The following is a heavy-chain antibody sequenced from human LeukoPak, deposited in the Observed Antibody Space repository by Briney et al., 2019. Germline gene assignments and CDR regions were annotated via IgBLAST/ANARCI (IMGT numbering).Heavy chain of an antibody. J-gene: IGHJ4*02. D-gene: IGHD3-22*01. CDR1: GFTVSSNY. Sequence: PGGSLRLSCAASGFTVSSNYMSWVRQAPGKGLEWVSVIYSGGSTYYADSVKGRFTISRDNAKNSLYLQMNSLRAEDTAVYYCARDPYYYDSSGYFYYWGQGTLVTVSS. CDR3: ARDPYYYDSSGYFYY. V-gene: IGHV3-53*01. CDR2: IYSGGST.